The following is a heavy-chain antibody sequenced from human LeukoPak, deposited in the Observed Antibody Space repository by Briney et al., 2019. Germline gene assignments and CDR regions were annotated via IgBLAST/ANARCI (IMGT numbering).Heavy chain of an antibody. Sequence: PSETLSLTCTVSGGSISSYYWSWIRQPPGKGLEWIGYIYYSGSTNYNPSLKSRVTISVDTSKNQFSLKLSSVTAADTAVYYRARASDIVVVPAATPYYYYGMDVWGKGTTVTVSS. D-gene: IGHD2-2*02. CDR3: ARASDIVVVPAATPYYYYGMDV. CDR1: GGSISSYY. J-gene: IGHJ6*04. CDR2: IYYSGST. V-gene: IGHV4-59*01.